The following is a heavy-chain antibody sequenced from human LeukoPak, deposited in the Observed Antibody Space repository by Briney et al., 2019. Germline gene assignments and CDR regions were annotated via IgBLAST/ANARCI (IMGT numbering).Heavy chain of an antibody. V-gene: IGHV1-69*02. Sequence: SVKVSCKASGGTFSTYTISWVRQAPGQGLEWMGRIIPILGIANYAQKFQGRVTITADKSTSTAYMELSSLRSEDTAVYHCARGPDYTSGSPYLDYWGQGTLVTVSS. CDR3: ARGPDYTSGSPYLDY. CDR2: IIPILGIA. J-gene: IGHJ4*02. CDR1: GGTFSTYT. D-gene: IGHD3-10*01.